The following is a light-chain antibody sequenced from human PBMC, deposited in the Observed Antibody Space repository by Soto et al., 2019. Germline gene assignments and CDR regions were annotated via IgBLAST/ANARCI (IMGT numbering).Light chain of an antibody. CDR3: CSYAGSGTLV. CDR2: EGN. J-gene: IGLJ3*02. Sequence: QSALTQPASVSGSPGQSITISCTGTSSDVGYYNLVSWYQQHPGKAPKLMIYEGNKRPSGVSNRFSGSKSGNTDSLTISGLQAEDEADYYCCSYAGSGTLVFGGGTKVTVL. V-gene: IGLV2-23*01. CDR1: SSDVGYYNL.